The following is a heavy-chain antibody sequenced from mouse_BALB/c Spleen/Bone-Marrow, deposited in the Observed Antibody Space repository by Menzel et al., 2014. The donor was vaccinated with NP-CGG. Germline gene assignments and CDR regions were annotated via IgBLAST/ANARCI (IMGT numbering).Heavy chain of an antibody. J-gene: IGHJ2*01. Sequence: EVQLQESGGGLVQPGGSRKLSCAASGFTFSSFGMHWVRQAPEKGLEWVAYLSSGSSTIFYADTVKGRFTVSRDNPKNTLFLQMTSLRSEDTAMYYCTREGNWDDFDYWGQGSTLTVSS. CDR3: TREGNWDDFDY. CDR1: GFTFSSFG. D-gene: IGHD4-1*01. CDR2: LSSGSSTI. V-gene: IGHV5-17*02.